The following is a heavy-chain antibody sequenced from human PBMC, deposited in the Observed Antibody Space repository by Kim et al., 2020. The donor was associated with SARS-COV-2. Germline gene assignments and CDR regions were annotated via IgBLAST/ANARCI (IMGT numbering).Heavy chain of an antibody. J-gene: IGHJ4*02. D-gene: IGHD2-2*01. Sequence: TNDNPSLQSRVTHSVDTSNNQFSLRLGSVTAADTAIYCCARGHSTSGYDYWGQGALVTVSS. CDR3: ARGHSTSGYDY. CDR2: T. V-gene: IGHV4-34*01.